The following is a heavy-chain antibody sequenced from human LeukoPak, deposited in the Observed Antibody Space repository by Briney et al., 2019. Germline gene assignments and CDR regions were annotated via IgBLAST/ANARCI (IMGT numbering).Heavy chain of an antibody. CDR2: ISYDGSNK. V-gene: IGHV3-30*04. D-gene: IGHD6-13*01. CDR3: ARDLTAAAGTIYGMDV. J-gene: IGHJ6*02. Sequence: PGGSLRLSCAASGFTFSSYVMHWVRQAPGKGLEWVAVISYDGSNKYNADSVKGRFTISRDKSKNTLYLQMNSLRAEGTAVYYCARDLTAAAGTIYGMDVWGQGTTVTVSS. CDR1: GFTFSSYV.